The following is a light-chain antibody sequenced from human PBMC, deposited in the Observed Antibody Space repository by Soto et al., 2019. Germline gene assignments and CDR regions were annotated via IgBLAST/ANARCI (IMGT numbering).Light chain of an antibody. V-gene: IGKV1-39*01. CDR2: AAS. CDR3: QQSYRIPPT. Sequence: DIQMTQSPASLSASVGDRVAITCRASQSISNHLNWYQQKAGRAPRLLIYAASSLQSGVPSRFSGSGSGTDFTLIISSLQPEDFATYYCQQSYRIPPTFGQGTRLEIK. CDR1: QSISNH. J-gene: IGKJ5*01.